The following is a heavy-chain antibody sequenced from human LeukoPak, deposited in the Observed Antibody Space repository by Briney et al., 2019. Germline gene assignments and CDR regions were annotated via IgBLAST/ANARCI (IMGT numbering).Heavy chain of an antibody. CDR2: ISAYNGNA. V-gene: IGHV1-18*01. D-gene: IGHD2-2*01. CDR1: GYTFPSYG. J-gene: IGHJ4*02. Sequence: GASVKVSCKASGYTFPSYGISWVRQAPGQGLEWMGWISAYNGNADYAQKVQGRVTMTADTSTSTAYLELKSLRADDTAVYYCARVSAYCASTSGLDHWGLGTLVTVSS. CDR3: ARVSAYCASTSGLDH.